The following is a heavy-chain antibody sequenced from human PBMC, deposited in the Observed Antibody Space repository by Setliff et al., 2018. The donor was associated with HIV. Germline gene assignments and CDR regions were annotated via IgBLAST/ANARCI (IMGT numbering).Heavy chain of an antibody. V-gene: IGHV3-21*03. D-gene: IGHD6-19*01. J-gene: IGHJ3*02. CDR2: ISSSSSYI. Sequence: GGSLRLSCAASGFTFSAYAMTWVRQAPGKGLEWVSYISSSSSYIYYADSVRGRFTISRDNAKNTVYLQMNSLRAEDTGVYYCVRARLSDIWGQGTMVTVSS. CDR1: GFTFSAYA. CDR3: VRARLSDI.